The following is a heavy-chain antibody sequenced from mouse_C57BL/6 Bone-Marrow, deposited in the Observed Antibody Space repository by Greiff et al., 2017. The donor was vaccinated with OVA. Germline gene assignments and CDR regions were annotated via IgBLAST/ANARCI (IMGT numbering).Heavy chain of an antibody. CDR2: IDPAGSYT. Sequence: QVQLQQPGAELVRPGPSVTLSCTASGYTFTSYWMHWVKQRPGKGLEWIGVIDPAGSYTNYTQKLKGKATMTVDTSSSTAYMQLSRLTTEDSAVYYGAKKGSNTTVVSDDGDDWGQGTTLTVSS. CDR3: AKKGSNTTVVSDDGDD. V-gene: IGHV1-59*01. J-gene: IGHJ2*01. CDR1: GYTFTSYW. D-gene: IGHD1-1*01.